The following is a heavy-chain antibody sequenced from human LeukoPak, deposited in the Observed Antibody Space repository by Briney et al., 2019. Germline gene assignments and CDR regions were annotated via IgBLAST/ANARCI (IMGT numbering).Heavy chain of an antibody. CDR3: AKKTDSGSPGGFDP. CDR1: VFTFGCNG. D-gene: IGHD1-26*01. J-gene: IGHJ5*02. CDR2: VSGSGDRT. Sequence: GGSLRLSCAASVFTFGCNGIGWGSHAPGKWLEWVSFVSGSGDRTYYADSVKGRFTISRDNSKNTLYLQMNSLRAEDTALYYCAKKTDSGSPGGFDPWGQGTLVTVSS. V-gene: IGHV3-23*01.